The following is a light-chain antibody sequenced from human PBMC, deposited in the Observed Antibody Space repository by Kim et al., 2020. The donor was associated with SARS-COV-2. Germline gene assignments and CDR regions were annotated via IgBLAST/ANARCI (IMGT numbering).Light chain of an antibody. V-gene: IGKV1-5*01. CDR3: QQCRTFPYT. Sequence: DIQMTQFPSTLPASVGDRVTITCRASQGTHIWLAWYQQKPGKAPKLLINDASRLERGVPSRFSGSGSGTEFTLTIASLQPDDFATYYCQQCRTFPYTFGRGTKLDI. CDR2: DAS. J-gene: IGKJ2*01. CDR1: QGTHIW.